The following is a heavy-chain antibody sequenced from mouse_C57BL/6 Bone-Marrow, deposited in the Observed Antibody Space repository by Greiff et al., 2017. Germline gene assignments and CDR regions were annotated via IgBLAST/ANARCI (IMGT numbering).Heavy chain of an antibody. CDR1: GYTFTSYT. Sequence: QVQLHQSGAELARPGASVKMSCTASGYTFTSYTMHWVKQRPGQGLEWIGYINPSSGYTKYNQKFKDKATLTADKSSSTAYLQLSSLTSEDSAVYYCASPLGLWYFDVWGPGTTVTVSS. J-gene: IGHJ1*01. CDR2: INPSSGYT. D-gene: IGHD6-1*01. CDR3: ASPLGLWYFDV. V-gene: IGHV1-4*01.